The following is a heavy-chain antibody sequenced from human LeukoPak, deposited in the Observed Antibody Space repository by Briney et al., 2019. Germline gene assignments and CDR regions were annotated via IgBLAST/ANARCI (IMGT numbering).Heavy chain of an antibody. D-gene: IGHD6-13*01. J-gene: IGHJ5*02. CDR3: ARDRGIAEANSFDP. CDR1: GYTYTTDG. V-gene: IGHV1-18*01. CDR2: IDTYSGKT. Sequence: ASVKVSCKASGYTYTTDGISWVRQAPGQGLEWMGWIDTYSGKTNYAQKFQGRVTMTSDTSTSTAYMELRSLRSDDTAVYYCARDRGIAEANSFDPWGQGTLVTVSS.